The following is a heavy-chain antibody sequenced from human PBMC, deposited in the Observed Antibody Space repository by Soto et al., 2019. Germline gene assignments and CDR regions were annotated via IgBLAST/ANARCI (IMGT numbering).Heavy chain of an antibody. J-gene: IGHJ4*02. CDR3: ASEDYAVASPRFDY. D-gene: IGHD4-17*01. CDR2: ISSSSSNI. CDR1: GFILTSYT. V-gene: IGHV3-21*01. Sequence: EVQLVESGGGLVKPGGSLRPSCAASGFILTSYTMTWVRQAPGKGLEWVSSISSSSSNIEYADSVKGRFSVSRDNANNSLFLQINSLRAEDTAVYYCASEDYAVASPRFDYWGVGALVTVSS.